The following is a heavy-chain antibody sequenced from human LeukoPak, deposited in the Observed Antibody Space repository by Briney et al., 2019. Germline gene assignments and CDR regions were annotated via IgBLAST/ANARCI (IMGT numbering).Heavy chain of an antibody. V-gene: IGHV3-48*03. J-gene: IGHJ6*03. CDR2: ITSSGTTI. Sequence: GGSLRLSCAASGFSFSSFEMNWVRQAPGKGLEWVSYITSSGTTIYYADSVKGRFTISRDNAKNSLYLQMNSLRAEDTAVYYCARPSPGRGYYYMDVWGKGTTVTVSS. CDR1: GFSFSSFE. CDR3: ARPSPGRGYYYMDV.